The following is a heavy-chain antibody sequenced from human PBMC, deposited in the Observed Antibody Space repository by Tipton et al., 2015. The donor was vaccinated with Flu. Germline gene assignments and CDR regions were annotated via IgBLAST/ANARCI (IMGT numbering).Heavy chain of an antibody. Sequence: GSLRLSCAASGFSFSAYAMHWVRQAPGKGLEWVACIRHDGSKKFYVDSVKGRFTISRDNSKKTLLLRMNSLRPEDTAVYYCAKTETDDFDYWGQGTLVTVSS. V-gene: IGHV3-30*02. CDR2: IRHDGSKK. CDR1: GFSFSAYA. CDR3: AKTETDDFDY. J-gene: IGHJ4*02. D-gene: IGHD5-24*01.